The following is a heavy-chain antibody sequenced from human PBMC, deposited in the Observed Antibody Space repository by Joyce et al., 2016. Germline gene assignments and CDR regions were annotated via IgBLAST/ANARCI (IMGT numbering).Heavy chain of an antibody. CDR2: TSGGDVMK. CDR3: AKERKAGDITGFHYTSLDK. Sequence: EMQLLESGGGLVQPGGSLRLSCAASGFLFSNYAMSWVRQAPGRGLEWVSVTSGGDVMKYYKDSGKGRFTISRDNSKNTLYLQLNSLRPEDTAIYYCAKERKAGDITGFHYTSLDKWGQGTLVTVSS. J-gene: IGHJ4*02. V-gene: IGHV3-23*01. D-gene: IGHD3-22*01. CDR1: GFLFSNYA.